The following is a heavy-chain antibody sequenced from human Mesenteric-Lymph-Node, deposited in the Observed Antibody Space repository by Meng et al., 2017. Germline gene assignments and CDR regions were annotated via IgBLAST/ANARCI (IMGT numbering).Heavy chain of an antibody. D-gene: IGHD4-17*01. V-gene: IGHV3-23*04. CDR2: ISVDGNTK. Sequence: EVQLVESGGGLAQPGGSMRLSCVASGFTYTNHAMNWVRQAPGKGLEWVSVISVDGNTKYYADSVRGRFTISRDNSKNTVYLQMNTLRADDTALYYCAKKDYGDHLGLGDWGQGTLVTVSS. CDR1: GFTYTNHA. CDR3: AKKDYGDHLGLGD. J-gene: IGHJ4*02.